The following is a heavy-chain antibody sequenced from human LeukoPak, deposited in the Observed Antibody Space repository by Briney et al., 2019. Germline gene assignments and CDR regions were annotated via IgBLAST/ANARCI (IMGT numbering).Heavy chain of an antibody. CDR3: ARGYCSGGSCYSLYNY. CDR2: MNPNSGNT. CDR1: GYTFTSYD. V-gene: IGHV1-8*01. J-gene: IGHJ4*02. Sequence: ASVKVSCKASGYTFTSYDINWVRQATGQGLEWMGWMNPNSGNTGYAQKFQGRVTMTRNTSISTAYMELSSQRSEDTAVYYCARGYCSGGSCYSLYNYWGQGTLVTVSS. D-gene: IGHD2-15*01.